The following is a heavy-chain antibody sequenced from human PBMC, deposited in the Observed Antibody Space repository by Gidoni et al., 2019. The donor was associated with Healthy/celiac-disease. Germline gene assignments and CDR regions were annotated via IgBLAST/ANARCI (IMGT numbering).Heavy chain of an antibody. V-gene: IGHV1-69*01. CDR3: AARIAVAGTPADYYYYGMDV. J-gene: IGHJ6*02. D-gene: IGHD6-19*01. CDR1: GGTFSSYA. CDR2: IKPIFGTA. Sequence: QVQLAQSGAEVKKPGSSVKVSCNASGGTFSSYAISWVRQAPGQGLEWMGGIKPIFGTANYAQKCQGRVTITADESTSTAYMELSSLRSEDTAVYYCAARIAVAGTPADYYYYGMDVWGQGTTVTVSS.